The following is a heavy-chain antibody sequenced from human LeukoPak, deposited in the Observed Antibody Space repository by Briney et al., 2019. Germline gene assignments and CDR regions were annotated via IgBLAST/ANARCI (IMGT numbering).Heavy chain of an antibody. J-gene: IGHJ6*03. CDR1: GFTLSNHA. CDR2: ISGSGAMT. Sequence: GGSLRLSCAASGFTLSNHAMIWVRQAPGKGLEWVSSISGSGAMTYYADSVKGRFTISRDNAKNSLYLQMNSLRAEDTAVYYCAILGPIATRRTYYYYMDVWGKGTTVTVS. CDR3: AILGPIATRRTYYYYMDV. D-gene: IGHD6-13*01. V-gene: IGHV3-23*01.